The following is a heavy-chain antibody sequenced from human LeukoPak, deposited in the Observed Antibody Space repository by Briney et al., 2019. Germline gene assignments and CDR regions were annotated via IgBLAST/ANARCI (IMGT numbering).Heavy chain of an antibody. Sequence: ASVKVSCKASGYTFTGYYMHWVRQAPGQGLEWMGWINPNSGGTNYAQKFQGRVTMTRDTSISTAYMELSRLRSDDTAVYYCARGPYYYDSSPIPDASDIWGQGTMVTVSS. CDR1: GYTFTGYY. CDR2: INPNSGGT. J-gene: IGHJ3*02. D-gene: IGHD3-22*01. CDR3: ARGPYYYDSSPIPDASDI. V-gene: IGHV1-2*02.